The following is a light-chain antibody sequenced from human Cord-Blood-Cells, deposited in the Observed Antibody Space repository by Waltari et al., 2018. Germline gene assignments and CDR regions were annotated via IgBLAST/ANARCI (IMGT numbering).Light chain of an antibody. CDR3: QQYGSSPRLT. Sequence: EIVLTQSPGTLSLSPGERATLSWRASQSVSSSYLAWYQQKPGQTPRLLIYGASSRATGIPDRFSGSESGTDFTLTISRLEPEDVAVYYCQQYGSSPRLTVGGGTKVEIK. CDR1: QSVSSSY. CDR2: GAS. J-gene: IGKJ4*01. V-gene: IGKV3-20*01.